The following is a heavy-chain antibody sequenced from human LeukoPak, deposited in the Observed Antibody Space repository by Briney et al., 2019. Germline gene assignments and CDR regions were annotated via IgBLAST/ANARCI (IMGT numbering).Heavy chain of an antibody. Sequence: SETLSLTCTVSGGSISSYYWSWIRQPPGKGLEWIGYIYYSGSTNYNPSLKSRVTISVDTSKNQFSLKLSSVTAADTAVYYCARVLGEYYDFWSGYYYYYYMDVWGKGTTVTVSS. CDR3: ARVLGEYYDFWSGYYYYYYMDV. J-gene: IGHJ6*03. CDR1: GGSISSYY. CDR2: IYYSGST. V-gene: IGHV4-59*01. D-gene: IGHD3-3*01.